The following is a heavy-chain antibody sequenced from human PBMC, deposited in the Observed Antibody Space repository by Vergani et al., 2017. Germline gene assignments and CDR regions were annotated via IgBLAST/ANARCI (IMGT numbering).Heavy chain of an antibody. Sequence: EVQLVQSGGGLAQPGGSLRLSCAASGFTFSNYWMNWVRQGPGKGLVWVSRISTDGSNTGYADSVKDRFTISRDNTKNTLYLQMNSLRAEDTALYYCASWGHIVPEPSAIDGFDVWGQGTVVTVSS. V-gene: IGHV3-74*01. D-gene: IGHD2-2*01. CDR2: ISTDGSNT. CDR1: GFTFSNYW. CDR3: ASWGHIVPEPSAIDGFDV. J-gene: IGHJ3*01.